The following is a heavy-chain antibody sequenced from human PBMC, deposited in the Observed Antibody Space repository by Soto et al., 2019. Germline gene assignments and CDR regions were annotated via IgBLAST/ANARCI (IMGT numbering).Heavy chain of an antibody. CDR3: ARSIGGSSYYPPDY. D-gene: IGHD2-15*01. CDR2: MANDGSYQ. Sequence: QVQLVESGGGVVQPGGSLRLSCATSGFIFSTYGMQWVRQSPGEGLEWVAVMANDGSYQYYPDSVKGRFTISRDNSKNTLYLQMDSLRREDTAVYYCARSIGGSSYYPPDYWGQGTLVTVSS. CDR1: GFIFSTYG. V-gene: IGHV3-30*03. J-gene: IGHJ4*02.